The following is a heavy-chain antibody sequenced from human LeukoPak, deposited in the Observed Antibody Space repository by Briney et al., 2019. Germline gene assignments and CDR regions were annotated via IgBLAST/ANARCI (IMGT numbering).Heavy chain of an antibody. CDR1: GYSFSNYG. Sequence: ASVKVSCKASGYSFSNYGISWVRQAPGQGLEWMGWISAYNGNTDYAQHLRGRVSMTTDTSTSTAYMELRGLRSDDTAVYYCARVDSSGYYYLDYWGQGTLVTVSS. V-gene: IGHV1-18*01. J-gene: IGHJ4*02. CDR2: ISAYNGNT. D-gene: IGHD3-22*01. CDR3: ARVDSSGYYYLDY.